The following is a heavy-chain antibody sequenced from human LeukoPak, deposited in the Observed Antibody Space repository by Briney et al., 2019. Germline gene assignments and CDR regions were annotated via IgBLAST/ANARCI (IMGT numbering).Heavy chain of an antibody. Sequence: GGSLRLSCAASGFTFSSYAMSWVRQAPGKGLEWVSAISGSGGSTYYADSVKGRFTISRDNSKNTLYLQMNSLRAEDTAVYYCVKSFDRNCGGDCYDDYWGQGTLVTVSS. J-gene: IGHJ4*02. CDR2: ISGSGGST. D-gene: IGHD2-21*02. V-gene: IGHV3-23*01. CDR1: GFTFSSYA. CDR3: VKSFDRNCGGDCYDDY.